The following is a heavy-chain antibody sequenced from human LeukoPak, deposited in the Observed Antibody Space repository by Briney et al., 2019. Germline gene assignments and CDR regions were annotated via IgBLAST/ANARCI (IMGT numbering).Heavy chain of an antibody. CDR2: INPTGGYT. CDR3: ARSPFYGSGSFYKGPSFDY. Sequence: GASVKVSCKASGYTFTNYYMHCVRQAPGQGLEWMGIINPTGGYTSYAQKFQGRVTMTRDTSTSTVYMELSSLRSEDTAVYYCARSPFYGSGSFYKGPSFDYWGQGTLVTVSS. CDR1: GYTFTNYY. D-gene: IGHD3-10*01. J-gene: IGHJ4*02. V-gene: IGHV1-46*01.